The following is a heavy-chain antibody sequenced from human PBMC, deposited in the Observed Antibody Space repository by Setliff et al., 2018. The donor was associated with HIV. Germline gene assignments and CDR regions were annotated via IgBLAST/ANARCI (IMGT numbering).Heavy chain of an antibody. Sequence: PSETLSLTCAVYGGSFSGYYWSWIRQPPGKGLEWIGSIYHSGTTYYNPSLRSRVTISVDTSKNQFSLKLNSVTAADTAVYYCGGNGYYSIDYWGQGTLVTVSS. CDR3: GGNGYYSIDY. D-gene: IGHD3-22*01. CDR1: GGSFSGYY. J-gene: IGHJ4*02. CDR2: IYHSGTT. V-gene: IGHV4-34*01.